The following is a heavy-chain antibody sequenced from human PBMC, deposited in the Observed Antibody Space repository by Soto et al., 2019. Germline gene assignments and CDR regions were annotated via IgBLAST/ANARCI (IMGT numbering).Heavy chain of an antibody. Sequence: QVQLVQSGAEEKKPGASVKVSCKASGYTFVTYAMHWVRQAPGQRLEWMGWINAGNGNTKYSQKFQGRVTITRDTSASIAYMELSSLRSEDTAVYYCARPGGCSYCYDYWGQGTLVTVSS. CDR1: GYTFVTYA. CDR3: ARPGGCSYCYDY. V-gene: IGHV1-3*05. J-gene: IGHJ4*02. CDR2: INAGNGNT. D-gene: IGHD5-18*01.